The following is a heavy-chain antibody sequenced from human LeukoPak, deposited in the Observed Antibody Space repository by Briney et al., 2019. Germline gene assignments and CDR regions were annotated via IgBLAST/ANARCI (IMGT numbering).Heavy chain of an antibody. V-gene: IGHV1-8*03. CDR2: MNPNSGNT. Sequence: ASVKVSCKASGYTFTSYDINWVRQATGQGLEWMGWMNPNSGNTGYAQKFQGRVTITADESTSTAYMELSSLRSEDTAVYYCARGGVYGDYSGEVLGYWGQGTLVTASS. J-gene: IGHJ4*02. CDR1: GYTFTSYD. CDR3: ARGGVYGDYSGEVLGY. D-gene: IGHD4-17*01.